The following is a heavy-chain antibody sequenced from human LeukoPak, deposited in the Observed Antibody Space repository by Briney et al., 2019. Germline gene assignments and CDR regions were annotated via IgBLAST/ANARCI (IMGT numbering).Heavy chain of an antibody. CDR2: INPSGGST. V-gene: IGHV1-46*01. Sequence: ASVRVSCKASGYSFTNYYMHWVRQAPGQGLEWMTMINPSGGSTTYAQNFQDRVTVTRGMSTSTVYMELSSLTSEDTAVYYCARTRGYYFDYWGQGTLVTVSS. J-gene: IGHJ4*02. CDR1: GYSFTNYY. CDR3: ARTRGYYFDY.